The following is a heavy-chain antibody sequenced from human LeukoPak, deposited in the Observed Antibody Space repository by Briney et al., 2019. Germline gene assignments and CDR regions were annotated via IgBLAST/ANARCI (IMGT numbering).Heavy chain of an antibody. CDR2: INPNSGGT. D-gene: IGHD1-26*01. CDR1: GYTFTGYY. CDR3: ARDGSGSYGLDYFDY. Sequence: ASVKVSCKASGYTFTGYYMHWVRQAPGQGLEWMGWINPNSGGTNYAQKFQGRVTMTRDTSISTDYMELSRLRSDDTAVYYCARDGSGSYGLDYFDYWGQGTLVSVSS. V-gene: IGHV1-2*02. J-gene: IGHJ4*02.